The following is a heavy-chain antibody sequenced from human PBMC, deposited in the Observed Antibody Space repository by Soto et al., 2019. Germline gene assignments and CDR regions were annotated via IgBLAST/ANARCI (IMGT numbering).Heavy chain of an antibody. V-gene: IGHV4-59*01. Sequence: SSETLSLTCPVAGGYISGYCGTWIRQPPGKGLEWIGYISYTGITNYNSSLKSRVTMSVDTSKNQFSLRVSSLTAADTAVYYCARKEYYFDYWGQGILVTVSS. CDR3: ARKEYYFDY. J-gene: IGHJ4*02. D-gene: IGHD3-10*01. CDR1: GGYISGYC. CDR2: ISYTGIT.